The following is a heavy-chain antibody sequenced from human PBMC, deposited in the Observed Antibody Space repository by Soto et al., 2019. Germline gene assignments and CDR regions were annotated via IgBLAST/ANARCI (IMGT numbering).Heavy chain of an antibody. CDR3: AKAPAWGNWFDP. CDR2: LSVSGGST. D-gene: IGHD3-16*01. J-gene: IGHJ5*02. V-gene: IGHV3-23*01. Sequence: GGSLRLSCAASGFTFNTYAMNWVRQAPGKGLEWVSALSVSGGSTYYADSVKGRFTISRDNSNNTLYLQMNSLRAEDTAVYYCAKAPAWGNWFDPWGQGTLVTVSS. CDR1: GFTFNTYA.